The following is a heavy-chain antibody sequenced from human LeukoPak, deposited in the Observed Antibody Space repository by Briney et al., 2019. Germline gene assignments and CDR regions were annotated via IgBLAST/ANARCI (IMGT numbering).Heavy chain of an antibody. CDR2: TNPNSGNT. CDR3: ARGKSDFWSGYYLYYYYGMDV. CDR1: GYTFTSYD. J-gene: IGHJ6*02. V-gene: IGHV1-8*01. D-gene: IGHD3-3*01. Sequence: ASVKVSCKASGYTFTSYDINWVRQATGQGLEWMGWTNPNSGNTGYAQKFQGRVTMTRNTSISTAYMELSSLRSEDTAVYYCARGKSDFWSGYYLYYYYGMDVWGQGTTVTVSS.